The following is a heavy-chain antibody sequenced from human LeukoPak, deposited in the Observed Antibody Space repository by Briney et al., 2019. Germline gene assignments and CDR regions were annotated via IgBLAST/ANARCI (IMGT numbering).Heavy chain of an antibody. Sequence: PGGSLRLSCSASGFTFSVYAIHWVRQAPGKGLEYVSTIISNGGSTYYADSVKGRFTISRDNSKNTVSLQMSSLRAEDTALYYCVKDGLAFCGGDCYSYFDYWGQGNLVTVSS. D-gene: IGHD2-21*02. CDR1: GFTFSVYA. CDR2: IISNGGST. J-gene: IGHJ4*02. V-gene: IGHV3-64D*06. CDR3: VKDGLAFCGGDCYSYFDY.